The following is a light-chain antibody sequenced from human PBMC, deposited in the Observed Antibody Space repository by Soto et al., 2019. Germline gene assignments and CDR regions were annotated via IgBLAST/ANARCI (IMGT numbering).Light chain of an antibody. CDR2: GAS. CDR1: HSFSNNY. Sequence: EIGYSQSPCTLSLSPGERATLSCRASHSFSNNYLAWYQQKPGQAPRLLIYGASNRATGIPDRFSGSGSGTDFTLTISRLEPEDFAVYYCQQYGSSGTFGQVGKVDI. J-gene: IGKJ1*01. V-gene: IGKV3-20*01. CDR3: QQYGSSGT.